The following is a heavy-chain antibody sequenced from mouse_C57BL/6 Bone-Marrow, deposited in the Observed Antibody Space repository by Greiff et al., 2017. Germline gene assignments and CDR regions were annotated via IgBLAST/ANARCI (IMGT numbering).Heavy chain of an antibody. CDR1: GYTFTSYW. CDR2: IDPSDSYT. J-gene: IGHJ1*03. CDR3: ALTTVVASPWYFDV. Sequence: QVQLKQPGAELVMPGASVKLSCKASGYTFTSYWMHWVKQRPGQGLEWIGEIDPSDSYTNYNQKFKGKSTLTVDKSSSTAYMQLSSLTSEDSAVYYCALTTVVASPWYFDVWGTGTTVTVSS. D-gene: IGHD1-1*01. V-gene: IGHV1-69*01.